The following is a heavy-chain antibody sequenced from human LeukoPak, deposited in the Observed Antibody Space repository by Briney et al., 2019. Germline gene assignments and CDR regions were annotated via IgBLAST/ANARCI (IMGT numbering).Heavy chain of an antibody. CDR2: INPNSGGT. CDR1: GYTFTGYY. D-gene: IGHD3-10*01. Sequence: ASVKVSCKASGYTFTGYYMQWVRQAPGQGLEWMGWINPNSGGTNYAQKFQGWVTMTRDTSISTAYMELSRLGSDDTAVYYCARWFGESAQYYFDYWGQGTLVTVSS. V-gene: IGHV1-2*04. CDR3: ARWFGESAQYYFDY. J-gene: IGHJ4*02.